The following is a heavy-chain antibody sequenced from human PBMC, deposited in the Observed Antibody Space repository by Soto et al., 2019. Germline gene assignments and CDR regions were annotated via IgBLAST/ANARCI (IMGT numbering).Heavy chain of an antibody. CDR3: SKDPQHLLVYFAY. CDR2: ISDNGGTT. D-gene: IGHD6-13*01. CDR1: EFTFSNYA. Sequence: AGGSLRLSCAASEFTFSNYAMSWVRQAPGKGLEWVSSISDNGGTTYYADSVKGRFTISRDNSKNTLYLQMNSLRAEDTAVYYCSKDPQHLLVYFAYWGQGTQVPVSS. J-gene: IGHJ4*02. V-gene: IGHV3-23*01.